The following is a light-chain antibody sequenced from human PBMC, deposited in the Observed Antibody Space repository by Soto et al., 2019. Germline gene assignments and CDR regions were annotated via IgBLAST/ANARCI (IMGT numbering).Light chain of an antibody. CDR2: AAS. CDR3: QQCYSTPIT. Sequence: IQGTKSPSTVSESAGASVTIPCRASQSISSYLNWYQQKPGKAPKLLIYAASSLQSGVPSRFSGSGSGTDFTLIISSLQPEDFATYYCQQCYSTPITFGQGTRLEIK. J-gene: IGKJ5*01. V-gene: IGKV1-39*01. CDR1: QSISSY.